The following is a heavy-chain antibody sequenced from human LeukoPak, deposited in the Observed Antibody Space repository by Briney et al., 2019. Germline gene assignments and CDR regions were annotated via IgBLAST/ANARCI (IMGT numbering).Heavy chain of an antibody. Sequence: GGSLRLSCAASGFTFSSYSMNWVRQAPGKGLEWVSSISSSSSYIDYADSVKGRFTIPRDNAENSLYLQMNSLRAEDTAVYYCARGTWGAARPAVFPNYYYYYYMDVWGKGTTVTVSS. D-gene: IGHD6-6*01. V-gene: IGHV3-21*01. CDR2: ISSSSSYI. CDR3: ARGTWGAARPAVFPNYYYYYYMDV. J-gene: IGHJ6*03. CDR1: GFTFSSYS.